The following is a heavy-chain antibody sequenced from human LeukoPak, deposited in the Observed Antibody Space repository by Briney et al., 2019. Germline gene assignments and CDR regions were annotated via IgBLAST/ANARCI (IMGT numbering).Heavy chain of an antibody. D-gene: IGHD6-13*01. CDR2: ISGGGGGT. V-gene: IGHV3-23*01. CDR1: GFTFRCYA. Sequence: GGSLRLSCAASGFTFRCYALSWVRQAPGQGLEWVSSISGGGGGTYYANSVKGRFTISRDNAKSTLYLQMNGLRAEDTAVYYCAKISTPIPAAGAMDNWGQGTLVTVSS. J-gene: IGHJ4*02. CDR3: AKISTPIPAAGAMDN.